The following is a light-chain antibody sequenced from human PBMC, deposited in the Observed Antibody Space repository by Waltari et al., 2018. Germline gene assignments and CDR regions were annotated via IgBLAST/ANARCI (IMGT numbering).Light chain of an antibody. CDR3: LLYMGSGSWV. CDR1: SGSLSSTSY. Sequence: QTVVTQESSLSVSPGGTVTLTCALSSGSLSSTSYASWYQQSPGQTPRTLVYKAIIRASGVPDRFAGSVLGNKAALIITGAQAEDEATYYCLLYMGSGSWVCGGGTKLTVL. V-gene: IGLV8-61*01. CDR2: KAI. J-gene: IGLJ3*02.